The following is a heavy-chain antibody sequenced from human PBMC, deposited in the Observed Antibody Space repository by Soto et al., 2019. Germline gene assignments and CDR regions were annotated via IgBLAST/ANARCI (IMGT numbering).Heavy chain of an antibody. V-gene: IGHV4-59*01. Sequence: QLQLQESGPGLVKPSETLSLTCTVSGCSISTYYWNWIRQPPGKGLEWIGDIYYSGRTNYNPSLKSRVAISVDMSKNQFSLNLSSVTPADTAVYYCARGRGYSGQRRGWFDPWGQGTLVTVSS. CDR2: IYYSGRT. J-gene: IGHJ5*02. D-gene: IGHD5-12*01. CDR1: GCSISTYY. CDR3: ARGRGYSGQRRGWFDP.